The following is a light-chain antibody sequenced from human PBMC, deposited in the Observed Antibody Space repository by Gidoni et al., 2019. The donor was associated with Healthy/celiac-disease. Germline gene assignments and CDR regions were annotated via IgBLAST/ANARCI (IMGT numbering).Light chain of an antibody. Sequence: ELVLTQSPATLSFSPGERATLSRRARQSVSRYLAWYQQKPGQAPQPLIYDASNRATGIPARFSGSGSGTDFTLTISSLEPEDFAVYYCQQRSNWPPYTFGQGTKLEIK. J-gene: IGKJ2*01. CDR3: QQRSNWPPYT. CDR1: QSVSRY. CDR2: DAS. V-gene: IGKV3-11*01.